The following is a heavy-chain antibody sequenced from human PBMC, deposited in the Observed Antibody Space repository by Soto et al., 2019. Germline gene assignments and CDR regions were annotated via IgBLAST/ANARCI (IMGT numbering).Heavy chain of an antibody. V-gene: IGHV4-59*01. CDR1: GGSLSSYY. J-gene: IGHJ4*02. CDR2: IYYSGST. CDR3: ARESITIFGVVDY. D-gene: IGHD3-3*01. Sequence: SETLSLTCSFSGGSLSSYYWSLIRPPPGKGLEWIGYIYYSGSTNYNPSLKSRVTISVDTSKNQFSLKLSSVTAADTAVYYCARESITIFGVVDYWCQGTMGTVSS.